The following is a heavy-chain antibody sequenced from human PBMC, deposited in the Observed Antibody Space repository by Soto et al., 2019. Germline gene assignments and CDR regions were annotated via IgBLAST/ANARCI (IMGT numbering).Heavy chain of an antibody. J-gene: IGHJ6*02. CDR2: ISYDGSNK. D-gene: IGHD3-10*01. CDR1: GFTFSSYA. Sequence: WSLRLSCAATGFTFSSYAMRWVRQAPGKXLEWVAVISYDGSNKYYADSVKGRFTISRDNSKNTLYLQMNSLRAEDTAVYYCARDLGGSGSYGEGDWYYYYGMDVWGQGTTVTVSS. V-gene: IGHV3-30-3*01. CDR3: ARDLGGSGSYGEGDWYYYYGMDV.